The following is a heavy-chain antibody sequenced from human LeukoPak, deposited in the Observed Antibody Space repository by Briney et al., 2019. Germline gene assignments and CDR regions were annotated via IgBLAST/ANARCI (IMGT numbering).Heavy chain of an antibody. V-gene: IGHV4-34*10. CDR2: INHSGST. CDR3: AREPTFDY. D-gene: IGHD1-14*01. J-gene: IGHJ4*02. Sequence: PSETLSLTCAVSGGSFNGYYWSWIRQPPGKGLEWIGEINHSGSTNYNPSLKGRLTFSVDTSKNQFSLKLISMTAADTAVYYCAREPTFDYWGQGTLVTVSS. CDR1: GGSFNGYY.